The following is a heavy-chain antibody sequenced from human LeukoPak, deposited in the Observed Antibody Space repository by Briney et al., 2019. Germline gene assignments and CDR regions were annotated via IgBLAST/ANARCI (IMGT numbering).Heavy chain of an antibody. J-gene: IGHJ4*02. D-gene: IGHD4-23*01. Sequence: PGRSLRLSCAVSGFTFSNYAMHWVRQAPGKGLVWVSRINSDGSSTSYADSVKGRFTISRDNAKNTLYLQMSSLRADDTAVYYCARGLNDYGGPPRYWGQGTLVTVS. CDR1: GFTFSNYA. CDR3: ARGLNDYGGPPRY. V-gene: IGHV3-74*01. CDR2: INSDGSST.